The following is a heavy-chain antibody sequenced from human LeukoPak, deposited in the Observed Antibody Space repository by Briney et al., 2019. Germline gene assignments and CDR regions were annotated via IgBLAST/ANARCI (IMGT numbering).Heavy chain of an antibody. CDR3: ARRDCSSSSCPYCYYYMDV. CDR1: GYTFTIFG. J-gene: IGHJ6*02. V-gene: IGHV1-18*01. D-gene: IGHD2-2*01. CDR2: VTPYNGHT. Sequence: ASVKVSCKSSGYTFTIFGISWVRHAPGQGREWVGWVTPYNGHTNYTQKVQGRVTMATDTSTSTAYMELRSLTSDDTAVYYCARRDCSSSSCPYCYYYMDVWGQGTTVTVSS.